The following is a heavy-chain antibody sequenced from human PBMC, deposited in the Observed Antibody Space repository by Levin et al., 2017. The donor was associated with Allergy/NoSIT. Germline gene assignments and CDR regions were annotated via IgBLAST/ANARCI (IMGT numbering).Heavy chain of an antibody. D-gene: IGHD1-26*01. CDR2: LRKRSNGDTT. Sequence: GGSLRLSCAGSGFTFSDQYMDWVRQAPGKGLEWVGRLRKRSNGDTTEYAASVKGRFTISRDDSKNSLYLQMNSLKTEDTAVYYCASSGSYYPFDFWGQGTLVTVSS. V-gene: IGHV3-72*01. CDR3: ASSGSYYPFDF. CDR1: GFTFSDQY. J-gene: IGHJ4*02.